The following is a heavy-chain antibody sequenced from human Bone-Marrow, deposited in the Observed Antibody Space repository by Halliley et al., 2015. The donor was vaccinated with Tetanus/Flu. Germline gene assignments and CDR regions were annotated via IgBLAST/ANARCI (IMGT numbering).Heavy chain of an antibody. V-gene: IGHV1-18*04. CDR3: ARERRAVAGTPFDY. J-gene: IGHJ4*02. Sequence: QVQLVQSGAEVKKPGASVKVSCKASGYTFTNNGINWVRQAPGQGLEWMGWISVYNGHTNFAQNFQGRITMTTDTSTSTAYMELRGLRSDDTAVYYCARERRAVAGTPFDYWGQGTLLTVSS. CDR1: GYTFTNNG. CDR2: ISVYNGHT. D-gene: IGHD6-19*01.